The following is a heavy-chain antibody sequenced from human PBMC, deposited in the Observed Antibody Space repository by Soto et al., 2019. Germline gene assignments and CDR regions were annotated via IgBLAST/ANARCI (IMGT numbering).Heavy chain of an antibody. D-gene: IGHD1-26*01. Sequence: GASVKVSCKASGYTFTSCYVHWVRQVPGQGLEWMGMTSPSGDSTGYAQKFQGRVTVTRDTSTSTVYMELSSLKSEDTAVYYCARDWELGFWGQGTLVTVSS. CDR1: GYTFTSCY. CDR3: ARDWELGF. J-gene: IGHJ4*02. CDR2: TSPSGDST. V-gene: IGHV1-46*01.